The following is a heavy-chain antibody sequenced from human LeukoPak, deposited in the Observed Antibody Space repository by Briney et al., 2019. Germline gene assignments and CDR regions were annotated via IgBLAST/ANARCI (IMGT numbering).Heavy chain of an antibody. D-gene: IGHD3-22*01. V-gene: IGHV3-9*01. Sequence: AGRSLRLSCAASGFTFDDYAMHWVRQAPGKGLEWVSGISWNSGSIGYADSVKGRFTISRDNAKNSLYLQMNSLRAEDTAVYYCASQRGSSGPFDYWGQGTLVTVSS. CDR3: ASQRGSSGPFDY. CDR2: ISWNSGSI. CDR1: GFTFDDYA. J-gene: IGHJ4*02.